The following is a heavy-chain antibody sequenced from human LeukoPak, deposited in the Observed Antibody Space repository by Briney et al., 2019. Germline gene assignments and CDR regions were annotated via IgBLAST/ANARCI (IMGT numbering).Heavy chain of an antibody. CDR1: GGSFSSYA. D-gene: IGHD6-19*01. J-gene: IGHJ3*02. CDR3: ATPVAVAGKSDAFDI. Sequence: GASVKVSCKASGGSFSSYAISWVRQAPGQGLEWIGGIITIFGTANYAQKFQGRVTITADESTSTAYMELSSLRSEDTAVYYCATPVAVAGKSDAFDIWGQGTMVTVSS. CDR2: IITIFGTA. V-gene: IGHV1-69*13.